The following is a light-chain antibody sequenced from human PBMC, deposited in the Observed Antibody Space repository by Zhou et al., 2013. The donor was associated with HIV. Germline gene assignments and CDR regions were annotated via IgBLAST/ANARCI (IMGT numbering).Light chain of an antibody. CDR2: GAS. CDR3: QQYNNKPVT. V-gene: IGKV3-15*01. J-gene: IGKJ5*01. CDR1: QAVGLN. Sequence: EVVMTQSPATLSVSPGERVTLSCRASQAVGLNLAWYQQKPGQAPRLLIHGASTRATGIPARFSGSGSGTEFTLTISSLQPDDFATYYCQQYNNKPVTFGQGTRLEI.